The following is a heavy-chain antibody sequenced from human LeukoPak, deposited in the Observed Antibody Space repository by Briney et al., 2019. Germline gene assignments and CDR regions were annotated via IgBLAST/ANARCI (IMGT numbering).Heavy chain of an antibody. V-gene: IGHV3-33*01. CDR3: ARDAGFGEKYYFDY. CDR1: GFTFSSYG. D-gene: IGHD3-10*01. Sequence: GGSLRLSCAASGFTFSSYGMHWVRRAPGKGLEWMAVIWYDGSNKYYADSVKGRFTISRDNSKNTLYLQMNSLRAEDTAVYYCARDAGFGEKYYFDYWGQGTLVTVSS. J-gene: IGHJ4*02. CDR2: IWYDGSNK.